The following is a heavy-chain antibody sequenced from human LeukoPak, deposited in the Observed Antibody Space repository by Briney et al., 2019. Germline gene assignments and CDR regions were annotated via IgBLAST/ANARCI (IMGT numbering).Heavy chain of an antibody. Sequence: SETLSLTCTVSSGSISSTSYYWGWIRQPPGMGLEWIGSMYFSGSTYYNPSLKSRVTISVDTSKSQFSLKLSSVTAADTAVYYCAREMRSPRGGFDYWDQGTLVTVSS. D-gene: IGHD3-10*01. J-gene: IGHJ4*02. V-gene: IGHV4-39*07. CDR3: AREMRSPRGGFDY. CDR2: MYFSGST. CDR1: SGSISSTSYY.